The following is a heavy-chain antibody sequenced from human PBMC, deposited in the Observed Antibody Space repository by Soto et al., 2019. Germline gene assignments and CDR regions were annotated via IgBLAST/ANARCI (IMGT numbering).Heavy chain of an antibody. J-gene: IGHJ2*01. Sequence: QVQLQESGPGLVKPSQTLSLTCTVPGDSSSSGDYYWSWIRQPPGKGLEWIGYIYYSGSTNYNPSLSSRVTISVDTSKNQFSLNLSSVTAADTAVYYCARIVESDYTIDFDLWGRGTRVTVSS. CDR1: GDSSSSGDYY. D-gene: IGHD3-3*01. CDR3: ARIVESDYTIDFDL. V-gene: IGHV4-30-4*08. CDR2: IYYSGST.